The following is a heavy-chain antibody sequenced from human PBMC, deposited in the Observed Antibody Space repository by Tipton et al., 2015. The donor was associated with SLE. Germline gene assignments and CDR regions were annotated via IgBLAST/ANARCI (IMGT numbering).Heavy chain of an antibody. CDR2: IYYSEDI. V-gene: IGHV4-59*11. CDR3: ARGRFYYYYAMDV. J-gene: IGHJ6*02. D-gene: IGHD3-16*01. Sequence: LRLSCTVSGGSISSHNWSWIRQSPGKGLEWIANIYYSEDITYNPSLKSRVTISVDTSKNQFSLKLHSVTAADTAVYYCARGRFYYYYAMDVWGQGTTVTVSS. CDR1: GGSISSHN.